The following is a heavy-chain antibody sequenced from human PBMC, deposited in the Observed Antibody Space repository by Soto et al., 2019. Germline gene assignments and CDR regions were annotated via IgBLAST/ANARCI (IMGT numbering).Heavy chain of an antibody. CDR3: AREGYGSLLVAEKYYFDY. D-gene: IGHD2-15*01. V-gene: IGHV1-69*04. Sequence: ASVKVSCKASGGTFSSYAISWVRQAPGQGLEWMGRIIPILGIANYAQKFQGRVTITADKSTSTAYMELSSLRSEDTAVYCCAREGYGSLLVAEKYYFDYWGQGTLVTVSS. J-gene: IGHJ4*02. CDR1: GGTFSSYA. CDR2: IIPILGIA.